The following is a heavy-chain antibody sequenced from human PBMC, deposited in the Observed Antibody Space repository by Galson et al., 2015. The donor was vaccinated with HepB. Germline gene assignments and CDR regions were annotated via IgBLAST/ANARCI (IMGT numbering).Heavy chain of an antibody. V-gene: IGHV5-51*01. CDR3: ARHDYVWGSSLGAFDI. CDR2: IYPGDSDT. D-gene: IGHD3-16*01. CDR1: GYSFTSYW. Sequence: QSGAEVKKPGESLKISCKGSGYSFTSYWTGWVRQMPGKGLEWMGIIYPGDSDTRYSPSFQGQVTISADKSISTAYLQWSSLKASDTAMYYCARHDYVWGSSLGAFDIWGQGTMVTVSS. J-gene: IGHJ3*02.